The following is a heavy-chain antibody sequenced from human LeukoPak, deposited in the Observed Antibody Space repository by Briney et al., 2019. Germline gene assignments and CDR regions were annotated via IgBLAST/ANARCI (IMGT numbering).Heavy chain of an antibody. J-gene: IGHJ4*02. CDR1: GFTFSSYS. D-gene: IGHD3-16*01. CDR3: ARDPDYVWGSYFDY. V-gene: IGHV3-48*01. CDR2: ISSSSSTI. Sequence: GGSLRLSCAASGFTFSSYSMNWVRQAPGKGLEWVSYISSSSSTIYYADSVKGRFTISRDNAKNSLYLQMNSLRAEDTAVYYCARDPDYVWGSYFDYWGQGTLVTVSS.